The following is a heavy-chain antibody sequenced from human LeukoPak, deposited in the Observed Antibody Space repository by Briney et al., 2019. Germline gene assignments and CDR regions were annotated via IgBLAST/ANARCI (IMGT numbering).Heavy chain of an antibody. CDR1: GYSISSGYY. CDR2: IYHIGST. D-gene: IGHD1-7*01. CDR3: ARTFLYRNSYIDY. J-gene: IGHJ4*02. Sequence: KPSETLSLTCTVSGYSISSGYYWGWIPQPPGKGLEGSGRIYHIGSTYNNPSLKSPATPSVDTSKNPFSLKLSSVTAADTAVYYCARTFLYRNSYIDYWGQGTLVTVSS. V-gene: IGHV4-38-2*02.